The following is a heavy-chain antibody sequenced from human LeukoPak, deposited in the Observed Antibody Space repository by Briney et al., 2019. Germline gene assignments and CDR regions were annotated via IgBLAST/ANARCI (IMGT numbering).Heavy chain of an antibody. CDR2: INPNSGGT. CDR3: ARDVSNFPSAYCSGGSCYPDYYYYMDV. Sequence: ASVKVSCKASGYTFTGYYMHWVRQAPGQGLEWMGWINPNSGGTNYAQKFQGRVTMTRDTSISTAYMELSRLRSDDTAVYYCARDVSNFPSAYCSGGSCYPDYYYYMDVWGKGTTVTVSS. D-gene: IGHD2-15*01. V-gene: IGHV1-2*02. J-gene: IGHJ6*03. CDR1: GYTFTGYY.